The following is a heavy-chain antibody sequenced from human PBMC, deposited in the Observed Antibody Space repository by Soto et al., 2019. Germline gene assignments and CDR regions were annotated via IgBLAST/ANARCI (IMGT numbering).Heavy chain of an antibody. D-gene: IGHD2-15*01. CDR1: GGSISSSYW. CDR3: ARVQVCNGGSCSRGGFDY. V-gene: IGHV4-4*02. Sequence: QVQLQESGPGLVKPSGTLSLTCEVSGGSISSSYWWTWVRQSPGKGLEWIGEVSRGGTTNYNPSLESRVTISLDESRNHLSLKLTSVTAADTATYYCARVQVCNGGSCSRGGFDYWGQGTLVTVSS. J-gene: IGHJ4*02. CDR2: VSRGGTT.